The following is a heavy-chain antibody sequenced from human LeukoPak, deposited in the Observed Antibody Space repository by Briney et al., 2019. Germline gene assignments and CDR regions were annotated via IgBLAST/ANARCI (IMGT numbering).Heavy chain of an antibody. CDR3: GRSMDRSGWYGWVDP. CDR1: GFTFSNYW. V-gene: IGHV3-74*01. J-gene: IGHJ5*02. D-gene: IGHD6-19*01. Sequence: GGSLRLSCAASGFTFSNYWMHWVRQVPGKGLVWVSRINTGGSSTTYADSVKGRFTISRDNAKNTLYLQMNSLRAEDTAVYYCGRSMDRSGWYGWVDPWGQGTLVTVSS. CDR2: INTGGSST.